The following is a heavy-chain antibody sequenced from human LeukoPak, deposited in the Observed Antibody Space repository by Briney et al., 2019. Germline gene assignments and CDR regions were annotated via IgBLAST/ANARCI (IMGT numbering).Heavy chain of an antibody. V-gene: IGHV4-59*01. CDR2: IYYSGST. CDR3: ARGGYYGSGNDFRFDP. D-gene: IGHD3-10*01. Sequence: KSSETLSLTCPVSGGSISSYYWSWIRQPPGKGLEWIGYIYYSGSTNYNPSLKSRVTISVDTSKNQFSLKLTSVTAADTAVYFCARGGYYGSGNDFRFDPWGQGTLVTVSS. J-gene: IGHJ5*02. CDR1: GGSISSYY.